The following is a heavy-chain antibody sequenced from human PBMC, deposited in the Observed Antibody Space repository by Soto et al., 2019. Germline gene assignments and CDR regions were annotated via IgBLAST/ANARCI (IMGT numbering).Heavy chain of an antibody. CDR1: GYTFTSYY. Sequence: ASVKVSCKASGYTFTSYYLHWVRQAPGQGLEWMGIINPSAGSTVYPQKFQGRVTITADESTSTAYMELSSLRSEDTAVYYCAKECIAANYYYYGMDVWGQGTTVTVSS. V-gene: IGHV1-46*01. CDR2: INPSAGST. D-gene: IGHD6-13*01. CDR3: AKECIAANYYYYGMDV. J-gene: IGHJ6*02.